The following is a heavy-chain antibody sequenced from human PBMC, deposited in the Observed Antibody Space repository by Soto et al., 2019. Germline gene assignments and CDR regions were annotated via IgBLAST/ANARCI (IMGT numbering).Heavy chain of an antibody. Sequence: QVQLVQSGAEVKKPGSSVTVSCKASGGTFSSYTISWVRQAPGQGLEWMGGIIPIFGTANYAQKFQGRVTITAGESTSTAYMKLSSLRSEDTAVYYCARGNHRWLQLWYFDLWGRGTLVTVSS. CDR1: GGTFSSYT. CDR3: ARGNHRWLQLWYFDL. CDR2: IIPIFGTA. V-gene: IGHV1-69*12. J-gene: IGHJ2*01. D-gene: IGHD5-12*01.